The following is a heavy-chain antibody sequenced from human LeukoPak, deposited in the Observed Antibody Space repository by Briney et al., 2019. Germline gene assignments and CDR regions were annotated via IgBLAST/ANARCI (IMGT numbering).Heavy chain of an antibody. CDR2: IKQDGSEK. V-gene: IGHV3-7*01. D-gene: IGHD3-22*01. J-gene: IGHJ4*02. CDR1: GFTFSSYW. CDR3: AREQGGGDSSGYSINVDY. Sequence: GGSLRLSCAASGFTFSSYWMSWVRQAPGKGLEWVANIKQDGSEKYYVDSVKGRFTISRDNAKNSLYLQMNSLRAEDTAVYYCAREQGGGDSSGYSINVDYWGQGTLVTVSS.